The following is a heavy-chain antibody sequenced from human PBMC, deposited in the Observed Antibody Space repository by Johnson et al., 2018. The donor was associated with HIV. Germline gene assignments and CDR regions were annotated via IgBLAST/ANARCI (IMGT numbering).Heavy chain of an antibody. CDR3: AKCIWGSSLIDAFDI. CDR2: IWYDESNK. Sequence: HVQLVESGGGLVQPGGSLRLACAASGFTLSSYGMHWVRQAPGKGLEWVAVIWYDESNKYYADSVKGRFTVSRDNFKNTLYLQMNSLRVEDTAVYYCAKCIWGSSLIDAFDIWVQGTMVTVSS. D-gene: IGHD3-16*01. V-gene: IGHV3-33*06. J-gene: IGHJ3*02. CDR1: GFTLSSYG.